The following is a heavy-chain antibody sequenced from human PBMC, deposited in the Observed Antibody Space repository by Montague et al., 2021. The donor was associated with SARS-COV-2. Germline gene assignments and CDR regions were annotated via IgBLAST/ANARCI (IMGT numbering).Heavy chain of an antibody. CDR3: ASYRDYGDYY. D-gene: IGHD4-17*01. CDR1: GGSVNSGGYA. Sequence: TLSLTCAVSGGSVNSGGYAWVWIRERPGKGMEWYGHINHSGNNYYNPSLKSRATISGARPKNQFSLRVTSVSAADTAVYSCASYRDYGDYYWGQGIMVTVSS. CDR2: INHSGNN. V-gene: IGHV4-30-2*01. J-gene: IGHJ4*02.